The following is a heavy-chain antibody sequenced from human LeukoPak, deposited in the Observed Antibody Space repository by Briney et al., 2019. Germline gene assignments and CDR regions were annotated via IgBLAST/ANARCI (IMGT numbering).Heavy chain of an antibody. CDR3: ASKGSGYCRSTNCQGAFDI. CDR2: IIPILGIA. J-gene: IGHJ3*02. V-gene: IGHV1-69*04. Sequence: GASVKVSCKASGGTFSSYAISWVRQAPGQGLEWMGRIIPILGIANYAQKFQGRVTITADKSTSTAYMELSSLRSEDTAVYYCASKGSGYCRSTNCQGAFDIWGQGTMVTVSS. CDR1: GGTFSSYA. D-gene: IGHD2-2*01.